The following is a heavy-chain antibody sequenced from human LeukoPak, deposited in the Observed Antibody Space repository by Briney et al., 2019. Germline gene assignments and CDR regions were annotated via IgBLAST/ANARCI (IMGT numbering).Heavy chain of an antibody. CDR2: IYYSGST. D-gene: IGHD1-26*01. CDR1: GFIFSTYA. J-gene: IGHJ4*02. V-gene: IGHV4-59*01. Sequence: GSLRLSCAASGFIFSTYAMSWVRQAPGKGLEWIGYIYYSGSTNYNPSLKSRVTISVDTSKNQFSLKLSSVTAADTAVYYCARELTTLGSYFDYWGQGTLVTVSS. CDR3: ARELTTLGSYFDY.